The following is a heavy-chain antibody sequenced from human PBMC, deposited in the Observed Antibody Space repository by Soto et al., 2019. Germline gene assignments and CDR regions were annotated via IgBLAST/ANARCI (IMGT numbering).Heavy chain of an antibody. V-gene: IGHV4-59*08. CDR1: GGSISSYY. Sequence: PSETLSLTCTVSGGSISSYYWSWIRQPPGKGLEWIGYIYYSGSTNYNPSIKSRVTISVDTSKNQFSLKLSSVTAADTAVYYCATQEVGGSYVYTFDPWGQGTLVTVSS. CDR2: IYYSGST. CDR3: ATQEVGGSYVYTFDP. J-gene: IGHJ5*02. D-gene: IGHD1-26*01.